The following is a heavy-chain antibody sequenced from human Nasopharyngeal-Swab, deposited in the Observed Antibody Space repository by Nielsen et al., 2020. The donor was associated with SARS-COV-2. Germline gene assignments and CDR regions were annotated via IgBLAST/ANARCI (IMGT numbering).Heavy chain of an antibody. CDR3: VRREYSNRLDP. D-gene: IGHD2/OR15-2a*01. CDR2: IHYGGGT. Sequence: SETLSLTCTVAGGSMSSSGYHWGWIRQPPGKGLEWIGSIHYGGGTYYNPSLSRRVTLAVDASRNQFSLTVTSVTAADTALYYCVRREYSNRLDPWGQGTLATVSS. J-gene: IGHJ5*02. CDR1: GGSMSSSGYH. V-gene: IGHV4-39*01.